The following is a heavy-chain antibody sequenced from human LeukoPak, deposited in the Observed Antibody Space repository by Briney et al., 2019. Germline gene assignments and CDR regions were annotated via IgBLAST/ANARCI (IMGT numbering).Heavy chain of an antibody. D-gene: IGHD5-12*01. Sequence: SETLSLTCTVSGVPISSYYWSWIRQPPGKGLEWIGYIYYSGSTNYNPSLKSRVTISVDTSKNQFSLKLSSVTAADTAVYYCARDGDSGYDYWGQGTLVTVSS. CDR1: GVPISSYY. J-gene: IGHJ4*02. CDR3: ARDGDSGYDY. CDR2: IYYSGST. V-gene: IGHV4-59*01.